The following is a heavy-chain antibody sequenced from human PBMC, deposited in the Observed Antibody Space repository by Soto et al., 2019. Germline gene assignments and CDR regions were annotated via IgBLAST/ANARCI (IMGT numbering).Heavy chain of an antibody. Sequence: QVQLVQSGAEVKKPGSSVKVSCKTSGGTFSRYTISWVRQAPGQGLEWMGGIIPMFGTANYAQKFQGRVTITADESTRTAYMELSSLRSEDTAVYYCAREADYDSSGYYYFYWGQGTLVTVST. D-gene: IGHD3-22*01. CDR3: AREADYDSSGYYYFY. J-gene: IGHJ4*02. V-gene: IGHV1-69*01. CDR1: GGTFSRYT. CDR2: IIPMFGTA.